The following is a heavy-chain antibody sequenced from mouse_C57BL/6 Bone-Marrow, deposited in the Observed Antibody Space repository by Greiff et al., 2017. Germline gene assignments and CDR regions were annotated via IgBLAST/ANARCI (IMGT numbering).Heavy chain of an antibody. V-gene: IGHV5-17*01. CDR2: ISSGSSTI. J-gene: IGHJ3*01. CDR3: ARPVFAY. Sequence: EVKVEESGGGLVKPGGSLKLSCAASGFTFSDYGMHWVRQAPEKGLEWVAYISSGSSTIYYADTVKGRFTISRDNAKNTLFLQMTSLRSEATAMYYCARPVFAYWGQGTLGTVSA. CDR1: GFTFSDYG.